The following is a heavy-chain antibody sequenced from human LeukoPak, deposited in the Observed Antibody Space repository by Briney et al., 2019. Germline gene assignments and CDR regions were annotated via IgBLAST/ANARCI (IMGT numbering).Heavy chain of an antibody. V-gene: IGHV3-30*18. Sequence: PGGSLRLSCAASGFTFSSYGMHWVRQAPGKGLEWVAVISYDGSNKYYADSVKGRFTISRDNSKNTLYLQMNSLRAEDTAVYYCAKDRGGRIVYWFDPWGQGTLVTVSS. D-gene: IGHD2-15*01. J-gene: IGHJ5*02. CDR2: ISYDGSNK. CDR1: GFTFSSYG. CDR3: AKDRGGRIVYWFDP.